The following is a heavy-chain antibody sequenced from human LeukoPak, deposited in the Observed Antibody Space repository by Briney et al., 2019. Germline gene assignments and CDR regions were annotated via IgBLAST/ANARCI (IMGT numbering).Heavy chain of an antibody. Sequence: ASVKVSCKASGYTFTSYAMHWVRQAPGQRLEWMGWINAGNGNTKYSQEFQGRVTITRDTSASTAYMELSSLRSEDMAVYYCARGYGWSSSGWLFDYWGQGTLVTVSS. V-gene: IGHV1-3*03. J-gene: IGHJ4*02. CDR1: GYTFTSYA. D-gene: IGHD6-19*01. CDR2: INAGNGNT. CDR3: ARGYGWSSSGWLFDY.